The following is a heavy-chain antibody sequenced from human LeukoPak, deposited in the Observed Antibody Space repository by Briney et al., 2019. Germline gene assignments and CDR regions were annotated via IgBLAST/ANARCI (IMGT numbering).Heavy chain of an antibody. V-gene: IGHV3-21*01. CDR1: GFTFSSYS. D-gene: IGHD3-10*01. J-gene: IGHJ4*02. CDR2: ISSSSSYI. Sequence: GGSLRLSCAASGFTFSSYSMNWVRQAPGKGLEWVSSISSSSSYIYYADSVKGRFTISRDNAKNSLYLQMNSLRAEDTAVYYCARDLITMVRGGYYFDYWGQGTLVTVSS. CDR3: ARDLITMVRGGYYFDY.